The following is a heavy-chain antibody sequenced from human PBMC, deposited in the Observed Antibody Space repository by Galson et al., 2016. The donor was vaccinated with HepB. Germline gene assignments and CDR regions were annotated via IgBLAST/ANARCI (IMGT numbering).Heavy chain of an antibody. CDR2: ITSGGTT. CDR3: AKRPYSYGWHYGMDV. V-gene: IGHV3-23*01. Sequence: SLRLSCAASGFSFSSYAMSWVRQAPGKGLEWVSGITSGGTTYYADSVKGRFTISRDNSKNILYRQMTSLRDEDTAVYYCAKRPYSYGWHYGMDVWGQGTTVTVSS. CDR1: GFSFSSYA. J-gene: IGHJ6*02. D-gene: IGHD5-18*01.